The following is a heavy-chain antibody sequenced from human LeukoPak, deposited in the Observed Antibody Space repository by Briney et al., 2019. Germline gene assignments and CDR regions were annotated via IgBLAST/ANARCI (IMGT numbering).Heavy chain of an antibody. D-gene: IGHD4-23*01. Sequence: ASVKVSCKASGYTFTSYDINWVRQATGRGLEWMGWMNPNSGNTGYAQKFQGRVTMTEDTSTDTAYMKLSSLRSEDTAVYYCATRGYGGATRNFDYWGQGTLVTVSS. CDR1: GYTFTSYD. V-gene: IGHV1-8*01. CDR3: ATRGYGGATRNFDY. J-gene: IGHJ4*02. CDR2: MNPNSGNT.